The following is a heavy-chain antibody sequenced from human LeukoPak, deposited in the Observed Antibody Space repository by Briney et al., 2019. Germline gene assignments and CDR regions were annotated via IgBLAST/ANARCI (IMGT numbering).Heavy chain of an antibody. Sequence: GGSLRLSCAASGFPFSSYWVRWARRAPGRGLEWVAVIWYGGSNKYYADSVKRRFTISRDNSKNTLYLQMNSLRAEDTAVYYCAKDYSSSWYSSSYFDYWGQGTLVTVSS. J-gene: IGHJ4*02. V-gene: IGHV3-30*02. D-gene: IGHD6-13*01. CDR2: IWYGGSNK. CDR1: GFPFSSYW. CDR3: AKDYSSSWYSSSYFDY.